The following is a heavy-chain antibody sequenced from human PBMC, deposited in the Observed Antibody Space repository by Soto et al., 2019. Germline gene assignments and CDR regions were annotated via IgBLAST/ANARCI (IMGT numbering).Heavy chain of an antibody. CDR3: AKDSLKNVYGDSLDY. CDR2: ISGSGGST. CDR1: GFTFSSYA. V-gene: IGHV3-23*01. Sequence: EVQLLESGGGLVQPGGSLRLSCAASGFTFSSYAMSWVRQAPGKGLEWVSAISGSGGSTYYADSVKGRFTISRDNSKNTLYLQMNSLRAEDTAVYDCAKDSLKNVYGDSLDYWGQGTLVTVSS. J-gene: IGHJ4*02. D-gene: IGHD4-17*01.